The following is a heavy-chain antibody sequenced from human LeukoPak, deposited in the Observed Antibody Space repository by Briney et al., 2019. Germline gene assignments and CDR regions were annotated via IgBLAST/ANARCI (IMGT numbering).Heavy chain of an antibody. CDR1: EFTFSSYA. D-gene: IGHD2-15*01. J-gene: IGHJ4*02. CDR2: ISGSGTST. Sequence: GGSLRLSCAASEFTFSSYAMSWVRQAPGEGLEWVSAISGSGTSTYYADSVKGRFTISRDNSKNTLYLQMNSLRAEDTAMYYCAKADDCVGGSCLKFDSWGQGTLVTVSS. V-gene: IGHV3-23*01. CDR3: AKADDCVGGSCLKFDS.